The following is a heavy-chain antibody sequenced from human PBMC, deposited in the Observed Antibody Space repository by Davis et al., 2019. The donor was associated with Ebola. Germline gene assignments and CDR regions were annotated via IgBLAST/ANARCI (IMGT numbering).Heavy chain of an antibody. CDR2: IYPGDSDT. Sequence: GEPLKISCKGSGYSFTTYWIGWVRQMPGKGLEWMGIIYPGDSDTRYSPSFQGQVTISADKSISTAYLQWSSLKASDTAMYYCARLPDFWSGYQSYYYYYGMDVWGQGTTVTVSS. CDR1: GYSFTTYW. D-gene: IGHD3-3*01. CDR3: ARLPDFWSGYQSYYYYYGMDV. J-gene: IGHJ6*02. V-gene: IGHV5-51*01.